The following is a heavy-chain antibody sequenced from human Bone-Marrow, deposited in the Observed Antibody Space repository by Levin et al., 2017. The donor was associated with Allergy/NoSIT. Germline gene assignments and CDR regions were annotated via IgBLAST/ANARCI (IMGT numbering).Heavy chain of an antibody. V-gene: IGHV2-70*01. CDR2: IDWDDDK. CDR1: GFSLSTSGMC. D-gene: IGHD2-15*01. Sequence: SGPTLVKPTQTLTLTCTFSGFSLSTSGMCVSWIRQPPGKALEWLALIDWDDDKYYSTSLKTRLTISKDTSKNQVVLTMTNMDPVDTATYYCARKCSGGSCYSRVGAFDIWGQGTMVTVSS. J-gene: IGHJ3*02. CDR3: ARKCSGGSCYSRVGAFDI.